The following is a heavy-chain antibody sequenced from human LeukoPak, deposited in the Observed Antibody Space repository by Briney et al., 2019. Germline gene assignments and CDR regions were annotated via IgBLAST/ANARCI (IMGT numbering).Heavy chain of an antibody. CDR1: GFTFSSYD. D-gene: IGHD5-24*01. V-gene: IGHV3-13*04. Sequence: PGGSLRLSCAASGFTFSSYDMHWVRQATGKGLEWVSAIGTAGDTYYPGSVKGRFTISREKAKNSLYLQMNSLRAGDTAVYYCARSDGYTMAFDYWGQGTLVTVSS. J-gene: IGHJ4*02. CDR3: ARSDGYTMAFDY. CDR2: IGTAGDT.